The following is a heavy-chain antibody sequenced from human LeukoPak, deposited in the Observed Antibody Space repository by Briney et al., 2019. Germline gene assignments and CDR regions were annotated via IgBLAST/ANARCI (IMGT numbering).Heavy chain of an antibody. CDR1: GYTLTELS. CDR3: ATISNLYDSSGLFDY. J-gene: IGHJ4*02. CDR2: FDPEDGET. D-gene: IGHD3-22*01. Sequence: ASVKVSCKVSGYTLTELSMHWVRQAPGKGLEWMGGFDPEDGETIYAQKFQGRVTMTVDTSTDTAYMELSSLRSEDTAVYYCATISNLYDSSGLFDYWGQGTLVTASS. V-gene: IGHV1-24*01.